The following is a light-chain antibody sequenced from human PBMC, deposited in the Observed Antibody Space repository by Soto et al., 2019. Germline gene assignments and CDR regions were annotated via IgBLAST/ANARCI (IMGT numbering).Light chain of an antibody. CDR2: EVT. CDR1: SSDVGAYNY. J-gene: IGLJ2*01. V-gene: IGLV2-14*01. Sequence: QSVLTQPASVSGSPGQSITISCTGTSSDVGAYNYVSWYQQHPGKAPKLMIYEVTYRPSGVSDRFSGSKSGNTASLTISGLQAEDEADYYCISYTSSNTAVFGGGTKVTVL. CDR3: ISYTSSNTAV.